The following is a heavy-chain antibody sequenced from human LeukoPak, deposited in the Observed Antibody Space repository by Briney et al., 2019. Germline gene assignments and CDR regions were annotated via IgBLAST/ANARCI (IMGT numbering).Heavy chain of an antibody. CDR1: GGSFSGYY. CDR2: INHSGST. J-gene: IGHJ4*02. CDR3: AKRGEGYTAAANGYYFDY. V-gene: IGHV4-34*01. D-gene: IGHD6-13*01. Sequence: SETLSLTCAVYGGSFSGYYWSWIRLPPGKGLEWIREINHSGSTNYNPSLKSRVTISVDTSKNQFSLKLSSVTAADTAVYYCAKRGEGYTAAANGYYFDYWGQGTLVTVSS.